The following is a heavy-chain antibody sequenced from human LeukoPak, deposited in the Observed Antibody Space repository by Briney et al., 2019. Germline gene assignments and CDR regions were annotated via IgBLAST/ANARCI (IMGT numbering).Heavy chain of an antibody. V-gene: IGHV3-11*05. CDR3: AKDRTMEAFDI. J-gene: IGHJ3*02. CDR2: ISSSSSST. Sequence: GGSLRLSCAASGFTFSDYYMSWIRQAPGKGLEWVSYISSSSSSTNFADSVRGRFTIPRDNAKNSLYLQMNSLRAEDTGVYYCAKDRTMEAFDIWGQGTMVTVSS. CDR1: GFTFSDYY. D-gene: IGHD2-2*01.